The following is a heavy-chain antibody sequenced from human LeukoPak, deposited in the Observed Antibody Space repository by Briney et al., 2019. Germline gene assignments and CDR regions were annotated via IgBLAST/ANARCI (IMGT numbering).Heavy chain of an antibody. V-gene: IGHV4-4*07. CDR2: LYTSGST. CDR3: ARESGGYRPLDY. CDR1: GGSISGNY. D-gene: IGHD1-26*01. Sequence: PSETLSLTCTVSGGSISGNYWTWIRQPAGKGLEWIGRLYTSGSTNYNPSLKSRVTMSVDTSKNQFSLKVSSVTAADTAMYYCARESGGYRPLDYCGQGTPVTVSS. J-gene: IGHJ4*02.